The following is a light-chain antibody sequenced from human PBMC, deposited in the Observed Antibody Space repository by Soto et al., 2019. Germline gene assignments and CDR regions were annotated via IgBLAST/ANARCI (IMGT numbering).Light chain of an antibody. V-gene: IGKV3-20*01. J-gene: IGKJ2*01. CDR2: GAS. CDR1: QSVSSSY. Sequence: EIVLTQSPGTLSLSPGERVTLSCRASQSVSSSYLAWYQQKPAQAPRLLIYGASNRATGIPDRFSGSGSGTDFTLTIRRQEPEDFAVYYCQQYGGSPPYTFGQGTKLEIK. CDR3: QQYGGSPPYT.